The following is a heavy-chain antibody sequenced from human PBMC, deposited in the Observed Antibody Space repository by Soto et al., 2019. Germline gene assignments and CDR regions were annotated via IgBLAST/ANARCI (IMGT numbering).Heavy chain of an antibody. CDR1: GFAFNNYA. Sequence: GGSLRLSCAGSGFAFNNYAIHWVRQAPGKGLEWVAAISYEGAIQYYADSVKGRFITSRDKSMNTVYLQLNSLTSEDTAVYYCAKXAAGGDITSSYYYHMDVWGQGTTVTVSS. V-gene: IGHV3-30-3*02. CDR3: AKXAAGGDITSSYYYHMDV. J-gene: IGHJ6*02. CDR2: ISYEGAIQ. D-gene: IGHD2-21*02.